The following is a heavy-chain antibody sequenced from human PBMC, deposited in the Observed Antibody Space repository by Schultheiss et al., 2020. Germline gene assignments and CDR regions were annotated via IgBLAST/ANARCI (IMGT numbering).Heavy chain of an antibody. CDR1: GGSISSYY. Sequence: SETLSLTCSVSGGSISSYYWSWIRQPPGKGLEWIGYIYYTGSTNYNPSLKSRVSISVDTSKNQFSLRLNSVTAADTAVYYCATILLEGAYWGQGTLVTVSS. D-gene: IGHD3-10*01. CDR2: IYYTGST. J-gene: IGHJ4*02. V-gene: IGHV4-59*01. CDR3: ATILLEGAY.